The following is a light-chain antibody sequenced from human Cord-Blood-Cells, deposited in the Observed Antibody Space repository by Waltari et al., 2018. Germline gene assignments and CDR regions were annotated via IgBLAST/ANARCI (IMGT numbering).Light chain of an antibody. CDR2: KDS. Sequence: SYELTPPPSVSVSPGQTARITCSGDALPKQYAYWYQQKPGQAPVLVIYKDSERPSGIPERFSGSSSGTTVTLTISGVQAEDEADYYCQSADSSGTWVFGGVTKLTVL. J-gene: IGLJ3*02. CDR3: QSADSSGTWV. CDR1: ALPKQY. V-gene: IGLV3-25*02.